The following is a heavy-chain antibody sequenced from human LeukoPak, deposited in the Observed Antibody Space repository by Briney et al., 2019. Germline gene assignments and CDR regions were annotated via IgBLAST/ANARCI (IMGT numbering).Heavy chain of an antibody. V-gene: IGHV1-18*01. J-gene: IGHJ5*02. CDR3: ARDQYYDSKGWFDP. D-gene: IGHD3-22*01. Sequence: GASVKVSCKASAYTFTSSAFTWVRQAPGQGLEWMGWISAYNGNTNYAQKFQGRVTMTTDTSTSTAYMELRSLRSDDTAVYYCARDQYYDSKGWFDPWGQGTLVTVSS. CDR2: ISAYNGNT. CDR1: AYTFTSSA.